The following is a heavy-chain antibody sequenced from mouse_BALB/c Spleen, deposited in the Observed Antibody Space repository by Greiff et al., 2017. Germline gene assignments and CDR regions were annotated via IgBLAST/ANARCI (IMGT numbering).Heavy chain of an antibody. Sequence: VKLQQSGAELVRPGASVTLSCKASGYTFTDYEMHWVKQTPVHGLEWIGAIDPETGGTAYNQKFKGKATLTADKSSSTAYMELRSLTSEDSAVYYCTREGLRAGFAYWGQGTLVTVSA. CDR2: IDPETGGT. D-gene: IGHD2-4*01. CDR1: GYTFTDYE. CDR3: TREGLRAGFAY. V-gene: IGHV1-15*01. J-gene: IGHJ3*01.